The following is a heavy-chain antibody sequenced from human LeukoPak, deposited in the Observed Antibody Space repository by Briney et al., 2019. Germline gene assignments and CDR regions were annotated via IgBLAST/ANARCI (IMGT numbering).Heavy chain of an antibody. V-gene: IGHV3-23*01. CDR1: GFTFSSYA. J-gene: IGHJ2*01. CDR2: IRVGGET. D-gene: IGHD3-3*01. CDR3: ARVAGDFWSGPSPYWYFDV. Sequence: PGGSLRLSCAASGFTFSSYAMSWVRQAPGKGLEWVSSIRVGGETHYADSVKGRFTISRDNAKNSLYLQMNSLRAEDTAVYYCARVAGDFWSGPSPYWYFDVWGRGTLVTVSS.